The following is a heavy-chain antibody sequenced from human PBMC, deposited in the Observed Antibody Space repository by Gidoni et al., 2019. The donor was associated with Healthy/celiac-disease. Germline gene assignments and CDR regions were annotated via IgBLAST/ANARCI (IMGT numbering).Heavy chain of an antibody. J-gene: IGHJ5*02. Sequence: EVQLVESGGGLVKPGGSLRLSCAASGFTFSSYSMNWVRQAPGKGLEWVSSISSSSSYIYYADSVKGRFTISRDNAKNSLYLQMNSLRAEDTAVYYCARDNHDYGDPYNWFDPWGQGTLVTVSS. CDR1: GFTFSSYS. D-gene: IGHD4-17*01. CDR2: ISSSSSYI. V-gene: IGHV3-21*01. CDR3: ARDNHDYGDPYNWFDP.